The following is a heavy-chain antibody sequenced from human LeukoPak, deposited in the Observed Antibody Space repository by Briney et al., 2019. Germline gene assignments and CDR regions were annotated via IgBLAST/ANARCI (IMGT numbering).Heavy chain of an antibody. Sequence: GASVKVSCKASGYTFTSYDINWVRQATGQGLEWMGRIIPILGIANYAQKFQGRVTITADKSTSTAYMELSSLRSEDTAVYYCARDRIFNEEQLWTDYWGQGTLVTVSS. CDR1: GYTFTSYD. J-gene: IGHJ4*02. D-gene: IGHD5-18*01. CDR3: ARDRIFNEEQLWTDY. V-gene: IGHV1-69*04. CDR2: IIPILGIA.